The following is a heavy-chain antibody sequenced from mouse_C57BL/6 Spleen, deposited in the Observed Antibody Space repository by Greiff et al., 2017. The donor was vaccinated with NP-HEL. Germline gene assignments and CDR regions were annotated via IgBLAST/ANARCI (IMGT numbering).Heavy chain of an antibody. CDR3: ARKGYYSNYGAMDY. D-gene: IGHD2-5*01. V-gene: IGHV1-69*01. J-gene: IGHJ4*01. CDR2: IDPSDSYT. Sequence: QVQLKQPGAELVMPGASVKLSCKASGYTFTSYWMHWVKQRPGQGLEWIGEIDPSDSYTNYNQKFKGKSTLTVDKSSSTAYMQLSSLTSEDSAVYYCARKGYYSNYGAMDYWGQGTSVTVSS. CDR1: GYTFTSYW.